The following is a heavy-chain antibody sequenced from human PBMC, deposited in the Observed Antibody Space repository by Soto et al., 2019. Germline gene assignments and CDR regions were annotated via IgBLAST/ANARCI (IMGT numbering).Heavy chain of an antibody. D-gene: IGHD5-12*01. V-gene: IGHV1-69*02. CDR3: ASDSPMGSTFSGYDAIDY. CDR1: GGAFTNDI. CDR2: IIPLLDVT. J-gene: IGHJ4*02. Sequence: QVHLVQSGAEVKKPGSSVKVSCKASGGAFTNDIITWVRQAPGQGLEWMGRIIPLLDVTNYAQKFQGRVTITADKSTSTAYMELNSLIYEDTAVYYCASDSPMGSTFSGYDAIDYWGQGTLVTVSS.